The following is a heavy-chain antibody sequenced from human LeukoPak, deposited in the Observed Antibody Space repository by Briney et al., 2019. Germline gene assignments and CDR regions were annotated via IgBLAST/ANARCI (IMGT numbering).Heavy chain of an antibody. D-gene: IGHD3-10*01. CDR2: IIPIFGTA. V-gene: IGHV1-69*13. J-gene: IGHJ4*02. Sequence: SVKVSCKASGGTFSIYAISWVRQAPGQGLEWMGGIIPIFGTANYAQKFQGRVTITADESTSTAYMELSSLRSEDTAVYYCAREADYYGSSRTDYWGQGTLVTVSS. CDR1: GGTFSIYA. CDR3: AREADYYGSSRTDY.